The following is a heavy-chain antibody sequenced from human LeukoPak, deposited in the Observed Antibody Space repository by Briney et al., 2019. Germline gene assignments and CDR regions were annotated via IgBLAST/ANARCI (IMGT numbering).Heavy chain of an antibody. Sequence: SETLSLTCTVSGDSDRSDSHYWAWIRQPPGKGLEWIGSFSYSGTTYLNPSLKSRITVSVDTFTDQFSLKLNSMTAADTAVYFCARGPLDKGGFDFWGQGTLVAVST. CDR2: FSYSGTT. CDR3: ARGPLDKGGFDF. V-gene: IGHV4-39*07. D-gene: IGHD1-1*01. CDR1: GDSDRSDSHY. J-gene: IGHJ4*02.